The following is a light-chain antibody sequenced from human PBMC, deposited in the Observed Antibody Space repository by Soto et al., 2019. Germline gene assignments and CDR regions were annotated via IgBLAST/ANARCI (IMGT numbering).Light chain of an antibody. CDR1: SSNIGANYD. J-gene: IGLJ1*01. CDR3: QSYDSSLSAYV. CDR2: GNS. Sequence: QSALTQPPSVSGAPGQRVTISCTGSSSNIGANYDVHWYQQLPGTAPNLLIYGNSNRPSGVPDRFSGSRSGTSASLAITGLQAEDEADYYCQSYDSSLSAYVFGTGTKLTVL. V-gene: IGLV1-40*01.